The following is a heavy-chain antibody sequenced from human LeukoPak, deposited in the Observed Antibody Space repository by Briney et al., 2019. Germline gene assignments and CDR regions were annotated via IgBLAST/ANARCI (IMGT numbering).Heavy chain of an antibody. CDR2: IYYSGST. Sequence: SETLSLTCTVSGGSISSYYWSWIRQPPGKGLEWIGYIYYSGSTNYNPSLKSRVTISVDTSKNQFSLKLSSVTAADTAVYYCAGTYYDFWSGYFRTSATPGSHDYWGQGTLVTVSS. CDR1: GGSISSYY. V-gene: IGHV4-59*01. J-gene: IGHJ4*02. D-gene: IGHD3-3*01. CDR3: AGTYYDFWSGYFRTSATPGSHDY.